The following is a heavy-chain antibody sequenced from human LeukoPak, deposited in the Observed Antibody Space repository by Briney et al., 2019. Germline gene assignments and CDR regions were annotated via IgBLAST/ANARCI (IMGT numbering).Heavy chain of an antibody. CDR2: IYHSGST. CDR3: ARGLGLYDFRPSNWFDP. V-gene: IGHV4-38-2*02. D-gene: IGHD3-3*01. CDR1: GYSISGGYY. J-gene: IGHJ5*02. Sequence: PSETLSLTCTVSGYSISGGYYWGWIRQPPGKGLEWIGSIYHSGSTYYNPSLKSRVTISVDTSKNQFSLKLSSVTAADAAVYYCARGLGLYDFRPSNWFDPWGQGTLVTVSS.